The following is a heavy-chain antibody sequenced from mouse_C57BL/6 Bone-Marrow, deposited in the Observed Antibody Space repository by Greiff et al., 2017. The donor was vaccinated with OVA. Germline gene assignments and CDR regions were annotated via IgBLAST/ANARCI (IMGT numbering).Heavy chain of an antibody. V-gene: IGHV1-55*01. CDR2: IYPGSGSN. CDR3: ASLWYYGSSPNFDV. CDR1: GYTFTSYW. Sequence: QVQLQQPGAELVKPGASVKMSCKASGYTFTSYWITWVKQRPGQGLEWIGDIYPGSGSNNYNEKFKRKATLTVDTSSSTAYMELISLTSEDSAVYYGASLWYYGSSPNFDVWGTGTTVTVSS. D-gene: IGHD1-1*01. J-gene: IGHJ1*03.